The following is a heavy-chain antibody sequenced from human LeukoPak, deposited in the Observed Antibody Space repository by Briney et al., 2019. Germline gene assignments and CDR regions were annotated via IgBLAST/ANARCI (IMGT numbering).Heavy chain of an antibody. D-gene: IGHD5/OR15-5a*01. CDR2: IYYGGST. CDR1: GGSISSGGYY. Sequence: SETLSLTCTVSGGSISSGGYYWSWIRQHPGKGLEWIGYIYYGGSTYYNPSLKSRVTISVDTSKNQFSLKLSSVTAADTAVYYCARVSLRNWFDPWGQGTLVTVSS. CDR3: ARVSLRNWFDP. V-gene: IGHV4-31*03. J-gene: IGHJ5*02.